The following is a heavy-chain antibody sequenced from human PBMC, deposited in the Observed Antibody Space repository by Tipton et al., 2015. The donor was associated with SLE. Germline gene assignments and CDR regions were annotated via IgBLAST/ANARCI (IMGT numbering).Heavy chain of an antibody. V-gene: IGHV3-48*03. D-gene: IGHD6-13*01. Sequence: SLRLSCAASGFTFSSYEMNWVRQAPGKGLEWVSYISSSGSTIYYADSVKGRFTISRDNAKNSLYLRMNSLRAEDTALYYCAKDMEQQLVRAFDYLGPGTLVSVSS. J-gene: IGHJ4*01. CDR3: AKDMEQQLVRAFDY. CDR2: ISSSGSTI. CDR1: GFTFSSYE.